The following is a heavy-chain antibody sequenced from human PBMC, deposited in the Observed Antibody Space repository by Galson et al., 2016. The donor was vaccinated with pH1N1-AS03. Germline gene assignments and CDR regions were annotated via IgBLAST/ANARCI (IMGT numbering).Heavy chain of an antibody. V-gene: IGHV3-30*19. J-gene: IGHJ4*02. CDR1: GFTFNHLG. CDR3: ARRSRDDGSGYYTDYDYFDL. CDR2: IHYDRTMQ. Sequence: SLRLSCAASGFTFNHLGIHWVRQAPGKALEWVAFIHYDRTMQWYADSAKGRFTISRDNSKNNLYLQMNYLRPEDTAVYFCARRSRDDGSGYYTDYDYFDLWGQGTLLTVSS. D-gene: IGHD3-22*01.